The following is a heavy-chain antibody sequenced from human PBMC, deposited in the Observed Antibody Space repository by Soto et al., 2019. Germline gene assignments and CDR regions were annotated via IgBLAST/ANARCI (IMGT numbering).Heavy chain of an antibody. Sequence: QITLKESCPTLVKPTQTLTLTCTFSGFSLSTSGVGVGWIRQPPGKALEWIALIYWDDDKRYSPSLKSRLTIPKDTSKNQVVLTMTNMDPVDTATYYCARTVDYVDYWGQGTLVTVSS. CDR1: GFSLSTSGVG. CDR2: IYWDDDK. J-gene: IGHJ4*02. D-gene: IGHD1-26*01. V-gene: IGHV2-5*02. CDR3: ARTVDYVDY.